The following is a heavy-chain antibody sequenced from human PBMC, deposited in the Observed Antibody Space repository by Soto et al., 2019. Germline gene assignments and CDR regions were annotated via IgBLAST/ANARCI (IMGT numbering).Heavy chain of an antibody. V-gene: IGHV4-61*01. CDR2: IYYSGST. J-gene: IGHJ6*02. Sequence: PSETLSLTCTVSGGSVSSGSYYWIWIRQPPGKGLEWIGYIYYSGSTNYNPSLKSRVTISVDTSKNQFSLKLSSVTAADTAVYYCARASGSYTYYYYYGMDVWGQGTTVTVSS. D-gene: IGHD1-26*01. CDR1: GGSVSSGSYY. CDR3: ARASGSYTYYYYYGMDV.